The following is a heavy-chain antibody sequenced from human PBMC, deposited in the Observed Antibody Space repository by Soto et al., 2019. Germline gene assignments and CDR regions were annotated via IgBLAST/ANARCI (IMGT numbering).Heavy chain of an antibody. CDR2: IYTGGSP. J-gene: IGHJ5*02. V-gene: IGHV4-4*07. Sequence: PSETLSLTCTVSPGSISSYFCNWIRQSAGKGLEWIGRIYTGGSPNYNPSLKSRVTMSADTSKNHFSLKLTSVTAADTAVYYCARDRGDGSGWLIGSWGPGILVTLSS. D-gene: IGHD6-19*01. CDR3: ARDRGDGSGWLIGS. CDR1: PGSISSYF.